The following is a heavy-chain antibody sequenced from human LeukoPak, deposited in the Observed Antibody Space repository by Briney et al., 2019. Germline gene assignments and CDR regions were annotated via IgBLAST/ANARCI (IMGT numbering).Heavy chain of an antibody. D-gene: IGHD3-10*01. CDR1: GGTFSSYA. Sequence: SVKVSCKASGGTFSSYAISWVRQAPGQGLEWMGGIIPIFGTANYAQKFQGRVTITTDESTSTAYMELSSLRSEDTAVYYCARGTMVRGVTYYYYYMDVWGKGPRSPSP. J-gene: IGHJ6*03. CDR3: ARGTMVRGVTYYYYYMDV. V-gene: IGHV1-69*05. CDR2: IIPIFGTA.